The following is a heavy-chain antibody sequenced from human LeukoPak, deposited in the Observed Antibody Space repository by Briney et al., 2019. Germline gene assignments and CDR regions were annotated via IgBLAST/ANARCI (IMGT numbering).Heavy chain of an antibody. CDR1: GGSFSGYH. Sequence: SETLSLTCAVYGGSFSGYHWSWIRQPPGKGLEWIGEINHSGSTNYNPSLKSRVTISVDMPKNQFSLKLTSVTAADTAVYYCASRYHPPAAMAASSSWFDPWGQATLVTVSS. CDR2: INHSGST. D-gene: IGHD2-2*01. J-gene: IGHJ5*02. V-gene: IGHV4-34*01. CDR3: ASRYHPPAAMAASSSWFDP.